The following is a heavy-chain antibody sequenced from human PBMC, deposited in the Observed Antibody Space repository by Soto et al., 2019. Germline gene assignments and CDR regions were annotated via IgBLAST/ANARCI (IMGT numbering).Heavy chain of an antibody. V-gene: IGHV1-8*01. CDR1: GYSFTSYD. CDR3: ARVSFNALLRFPFDL. Sequence: QVQLVQSGAEVKKPGASVKVSCKASGYSFTSYDVNWVRQASGQGLEWMGWMNPNSGSTVIAQKFQGRVTMHRDSAISTAYMELSSLRPDDSPTYYCARVSFNALLRFPFDLWGQGTEVTVSS. D-gene: IGHD1-26*01. CDR2: MNPNSGST. J-gene: IGHJ4*02.